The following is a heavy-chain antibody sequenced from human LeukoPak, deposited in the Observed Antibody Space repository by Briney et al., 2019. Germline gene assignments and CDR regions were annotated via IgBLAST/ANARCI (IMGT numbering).Heavy chain of an antibody. CDR1: GFNFSDSY. V-gene: IGHV3-11*01. Sequence: GGSLRLSCAASGFNFSDSYMTWIRQAPGKGLEWVSYISNSGYTKYYADSVKGRFTISRDNTKNSVHLQMNSLRAEDTALYYCARTGYFGANGFDYWGQGALVTVSS. CDR2: ISNSGYTK. D-gene: IGHD4/OR15-4a*01. CDR3: ARTGYFGANGFDY. J-gene: IGHJ4*02.